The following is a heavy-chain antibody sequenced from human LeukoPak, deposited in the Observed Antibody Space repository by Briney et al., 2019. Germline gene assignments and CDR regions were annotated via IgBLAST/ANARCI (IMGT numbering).Heavy chain of an antibody. CDR3: ARVGGGPYYDILTGFDY. D-gene: IGHD3-9*01. CDR1: GGSVSSGSYY. CDR2: IYYSGST. Sequence: SETPSLTCTVSGGSVSSGSYYWSWIRQPPGKGLEWIGYIYYSGSTNYNPSLKSRVTISVDTSKNQFSLKLSSVTAADTAVYYCARVGGGPYYDILTGFDYWGQGTLVTVSS. V-gene: IGHV4-61*01. J-gene: IGHJ4*02.